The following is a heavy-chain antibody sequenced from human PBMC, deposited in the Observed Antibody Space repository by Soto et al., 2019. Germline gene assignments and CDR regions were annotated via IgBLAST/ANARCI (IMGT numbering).Heavy chain of an antibody. D-gene: IGHD1-26*01. V-gene: IGHV3-13*01. Sequence: EVQLVESGGGLVQPGGSLRLSCAASGFTFRSDGMHWVRQATGKGLEWVSAIGAAADTYYAGSVKGRFTVSRESANNSVYLQMNSLRVGDTAVYDCARVGWHYYMVVWGKGTAVTVSS. CDR3: ARVGWHYYMVV. CDR1: GFTFRSDG. CDR2: IGAAADT. J-gene: IGHJ6*03.